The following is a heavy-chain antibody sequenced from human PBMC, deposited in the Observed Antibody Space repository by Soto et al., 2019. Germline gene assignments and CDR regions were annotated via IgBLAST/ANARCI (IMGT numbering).Heavy chain of an antibody. CDR1: GGSPSRGGYF. CDR2: IYYSGST. Sequence: ASETLSLPCTVSGGSPSRGGYFWSWIRQQPGKGLEWIGYIYYSGSTYYNPSLKSRVTISVDTSKNQFSLKLSSVTAADTAVYYCARDRLRYSSKEVFDIRGQRTMVTVSS. J-gene: IGHJ3*02. CDR3: ARDRLRYSSKEVFDI. V-gene: IGHV4-31*03. D-gene: IGHD6-19*01.